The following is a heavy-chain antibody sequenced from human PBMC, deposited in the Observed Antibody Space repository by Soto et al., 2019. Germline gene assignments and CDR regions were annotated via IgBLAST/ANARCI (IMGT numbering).Heavy chain of an antibody. CDR1: GFTFSSYA. Sequence: EVQLLESGGGLVQPGGSLRISCAASGFTFSSYAMSWVRQAPAKGLEGVSAIRGSGGSTYYADSVKGRFTISRYDSKNTLYLQMNSLRAEDTAVYYCAKDRGGSVAGTVPWGQGTLVTVSS. D-gene: IGHD6-19*01. CDR3: AKDRGGSVAGTVP. J-gene: IGHJ5*02. V-gene: IGHV3-23*01. CDR2: IRGSGGST.